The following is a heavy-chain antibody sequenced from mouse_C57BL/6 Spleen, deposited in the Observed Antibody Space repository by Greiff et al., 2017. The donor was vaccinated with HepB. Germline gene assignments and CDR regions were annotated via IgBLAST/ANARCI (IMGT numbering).Heavy chain of an antibody. Sequence: QVQLQQSGAELVRPGTSVKVSCKASGYAFTNYLIEWVKQRPGQGLEWIGVINPGSGGTTYKEKFKGKATLTADKSSSTAYMQLSSLTSEDSAVYCGARYALRAMDYWGQGTAVTGSS. V-gene: IGHV1-54*01. CDR3: ARYALRAMDY. J-gene: IGHJ4*01. CDR2: INPGSGGT. CDR1: GYAFTNYL.